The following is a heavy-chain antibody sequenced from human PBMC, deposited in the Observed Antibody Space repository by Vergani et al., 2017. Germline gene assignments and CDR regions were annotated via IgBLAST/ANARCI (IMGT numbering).Heavy chain of an antibody. J-gene: IGHJ4*02. CDR1: GFTFDDYA. CDR3: ARDSYSSSWYGGVDY. CDR2: INWNSDSI. Sequence: EVQLVESGGGLVQPGRSLRLSCAASGFTFDDYAMHWVRQAPGKGLEWVSGINWNSDSIAYADSVKGRFTISRDNSKNTLYLQMNSLRAEDTAVYYCARDSYSSSWYGGVDYWGQGTLVTVSS. D-gene: IGHD6-13*01. V-gene: IGHV3-9*01.